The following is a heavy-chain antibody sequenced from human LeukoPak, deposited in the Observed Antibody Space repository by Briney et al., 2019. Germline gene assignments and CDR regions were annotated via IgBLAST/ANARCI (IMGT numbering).Heavy chain of an antibody. CDR2: IIPNLGTT. V-gene: IGHV1-69*04. D-gene: IGHD3-22*01. CDR3: ATTNDGGGYQWGDFFDF. J-gene: IGHJ4*02. Sequence: SVKVSCMASGGTSNSHAISWVRQAAGQGREWMGRIIPNLGTTNRAQNFQYRVTLTADKSPNTAYMELTSLTSDDTAVYYCATTNDGGGYQWGDFFDFWGQGTLVTVSS. CDR1: GGTSNSHA.